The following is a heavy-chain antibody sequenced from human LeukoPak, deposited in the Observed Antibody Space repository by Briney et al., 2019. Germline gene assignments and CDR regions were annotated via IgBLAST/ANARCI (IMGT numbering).Heavy chain of an antibody. CDR2: ISWNSGSI. CDR1: GFTFDDYA. V-gene: IGHV3-9*01. Sequence: GGSLRLSCAASGFTFDDYAMHWVRQAPGKGLEWVSGISWNSGSIGYADSVKGRFTISRDNAKNSLYLQMNSLRAEDTAVYYCAREYDFWSGYYPHFDYWGQGTLVTVSS. CDR3: AREYDFWSGYYPHFDY. J-gene: IGHJ4*02. D-gene: IGHD3-3*01.